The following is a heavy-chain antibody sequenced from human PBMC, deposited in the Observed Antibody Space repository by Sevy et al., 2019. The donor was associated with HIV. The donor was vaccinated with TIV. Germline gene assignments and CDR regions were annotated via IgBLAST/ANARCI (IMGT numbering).Heavy chain of an antibody. CDR3: AKDAMIVVVIGYFDY. V-gene: IGHV3-23*01. Sequence: GGSLRLSCAASGFTFSSYAMSWVRQAPGKGLEWVSAISGSGGSTYYADSVKGRFTSSRDNSKNTLYLQMNSLRAEETAVYYCAKDAMIVVVIGYFDYWGQGTLVTVSS. CDR1: GFTFSSYA. CDR2: ISGSGGST. J-gene: IGHJ4*02. D-gene: IGHD3-22*01.